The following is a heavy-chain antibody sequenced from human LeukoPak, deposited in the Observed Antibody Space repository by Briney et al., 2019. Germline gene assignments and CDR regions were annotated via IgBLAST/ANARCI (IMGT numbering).Heavy chain of an antibody. CDR2: ISGSGGST. V-gene: IGHV3-23*01. CDR1: GFTFSSYA. J-gene: IGHJ4*02. D-gene: IGHD6-6*01. CDR3: TTPHQGIAARRYYFDY. Sequence: PGGSLRLSCAASGFTFSSYAMSWVRQAPGKGLEWVSAISGSGGSTYYADSVKGRFTISRDDSKNTLYLQMNSLKTEDTAVYYCTTPHQGIAARRYYFDYWGQGTLVTVSS.